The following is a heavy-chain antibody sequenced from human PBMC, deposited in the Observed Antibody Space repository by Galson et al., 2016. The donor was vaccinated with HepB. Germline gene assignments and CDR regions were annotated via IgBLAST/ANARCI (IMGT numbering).Heavy chain of an antibody. Sequence: QSGAEVKKSGESLRISCKASGYIFTTYCISWVRQMPGKGLECMGMIDPNDANTTYSPSFQGHVTISLDKSITTAYLQWSSLEASDTAIYYCARLSCGDYYFLDVWGQGTTVTDSS. V-gene: IGHV5-10-1*01. D-gene: IGHD2-15*01. CDR1: GYIFTTYC. CDR3: ARLSCGDYYFLDV. CDR2: IDPNDANT. J-gene: IGHJ6*02.